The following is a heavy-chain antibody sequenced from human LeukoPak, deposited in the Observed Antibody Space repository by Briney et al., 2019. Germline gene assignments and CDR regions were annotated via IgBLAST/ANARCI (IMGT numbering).Heavy chain of an antibody. V-gene: IGHV3-21*05. Sequence: GGSLRLSCAASGFSFSSQTMHWVRQAPGKGLEWVSYISSSSSYTNYADSVKGRFTISRDNAKNSLYLQMNSLRAEDTAVYYCARQRYSSGWYGDYWGQGTLVTVSS. CDR1: GFSFSSQT. CDR2: ISSSSSYT. J-gene: IGHJ4*02. CDR3: ARQRYSSGWYGDY. D-gene: IGHD6-19*01.